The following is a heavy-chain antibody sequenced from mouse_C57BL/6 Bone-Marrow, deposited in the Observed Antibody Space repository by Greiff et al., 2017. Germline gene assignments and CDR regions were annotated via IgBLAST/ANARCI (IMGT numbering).Heavy chain of an antibody. CDR1: GYAFTNYL. V-gene: IGHV1-54*01. D-gene: IGHD4-1*01. CDR2: INPGSGGT. J-gene: IGHJ2*01. CDR3: ARALTGGDY. Sequence: QVQLQQSGAELVRPGTSVKVSCKASGYAFTNYLIEWVKQWPGQGLEWIGVINPGSGGTNYNEKFKGKATLTADKSSSTAYMQLSSLTSEDSAVYFCARALTGGDYWGQGTTLTVSS.